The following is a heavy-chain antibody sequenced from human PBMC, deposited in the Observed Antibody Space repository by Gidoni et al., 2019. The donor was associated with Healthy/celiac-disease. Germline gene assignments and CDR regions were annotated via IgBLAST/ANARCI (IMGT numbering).Heavy chain of an antibody. CDR3: ARVYYDFWSGYSKFDY. J-gene: IGHJ4*02. D-gene: IGHD3-3*01. Sequence: QVQLQESGPGLVKPSETLSLPCTVSGGSVSSGSYHWRWIRQPPGKGLEWIGYIYYSGSTNDNPSLKSRGTISVDTSKNQFSLKLSSVTAADTAVYYCARVYYDFWSGYSKFDYWGQGTLVTVSS. CDR2: IYYSGST. V-gene: IGHV4-61*01. CDR1: GGSVSSGSYH.